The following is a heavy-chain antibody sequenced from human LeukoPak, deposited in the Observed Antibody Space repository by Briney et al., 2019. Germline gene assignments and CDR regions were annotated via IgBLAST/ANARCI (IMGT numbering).Heavy chain of an antibody. Sequence: QPGGSLRLSCAASGLIFNNYGLIWVRQAPGKGLEWVSAISGSGGSTYYADSVKGRFTISRDNSKNTLYLQMNSLRAEDTAVYYCAKDSYIVVVPAATGYDAFDIWGQGTMVTVSS. CDR3: AKDSYIVVVPAATGYDAFDI. CDR1: GLIFNNYG. D-gene: IGHD2-2*01. V-gene: IGHV3-23*01. J-gene: IGHJ3*02. CDR2: ISGSGGST.